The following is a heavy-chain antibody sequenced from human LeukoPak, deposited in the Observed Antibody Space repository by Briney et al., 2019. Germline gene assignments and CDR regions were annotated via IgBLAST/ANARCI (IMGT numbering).Heavy chain of an antibody. V-gene: IGHV3-7*01. CDR1: GFTFSSFY. CDR3: ARGEYGYYDILTGFLGDY. CDR2: IKQDGSER. Sequence: GGSLRLSCAASGFTFSSFYMSWVRQAPGKGLEWVANIKQDGSERYYVDSVKGRFTISRDNAANSLHLQMNNLRAEGTAVYYCARGEYGYYDILTGFLGDYWGQGTLVTVSS. J-gene: IGHJ4*02. D-gene: IGHD3-9*01.